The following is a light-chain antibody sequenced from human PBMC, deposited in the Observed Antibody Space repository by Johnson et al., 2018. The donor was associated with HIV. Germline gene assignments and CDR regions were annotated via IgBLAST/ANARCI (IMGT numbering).Light chain of an antibody. CDR2: EHN. J-gene: IGLJ1*01. Sequence: QSVLTQPPSVSAAPGQKVTISCSGSSSNIANNYVSWYQQLPGTAPTLLIYEHNTRPSGIPDRFSGPKSGASATLGITGLQTGDEADYYCGTWDSSLSAPYVFGTGTQVTVL. CDR3: GTWDSSLSAPYV. CDR1: SSNIANNY. V-gene: IGLV1-51*02.